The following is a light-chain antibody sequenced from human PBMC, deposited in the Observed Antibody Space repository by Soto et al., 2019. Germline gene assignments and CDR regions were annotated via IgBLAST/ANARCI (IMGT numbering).Light chain of an antibody. J-gene: IGKJ3*01. CDR3: QQYNNWPPFT. CDR1: QSVSSN. CDR2: GAS. Sequence: EIVMTQSPSTLSVSQGERATISCRASQSVSSNLAWYQQKPGQAPRLLIYGASTSATGIPARFSGSGSVTELTLTISSLQSEDVSVYYCQQYNNWPPFTFGPGNKVDIK. V-gene: IGKV3-15*01.